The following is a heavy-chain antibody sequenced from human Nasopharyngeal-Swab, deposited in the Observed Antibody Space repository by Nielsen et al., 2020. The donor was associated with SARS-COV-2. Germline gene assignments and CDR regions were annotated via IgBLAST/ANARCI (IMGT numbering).Heavy chain of an antibody. D-gene: IGHD3-3*01. Sequence: GESLKISCAASGFTFSSYAMSWVRQAPGKGLEWVSAISGSGGSTYYADSVKGRFIISRDTSKTTLYLQMNRLRAEDTAVYYCAKTVALEWLLYSENYYYYGMEVWGQGTTVTVSS. CDR1: GFTFSSYA. J-gene: IGHJ6*02. CDR2: ISGSGGST. V-gene: IGHV3-23*01. CDR3: AKTVALEWLLYSENYYYYGMEV.